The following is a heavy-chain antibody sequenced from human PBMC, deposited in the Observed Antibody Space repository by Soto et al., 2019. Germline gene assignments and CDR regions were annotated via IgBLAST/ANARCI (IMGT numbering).Heavy chain of an antibody. CDR3: ARLQYTVVTALDI. CDR2: IYHTVNT. D-gene: IGHD2-15*01. CDR1: GVSIGSHF. V-gene: IGHV4-59*11. J-gene: IGHJ3*02. Sequence: QVQLQESGPRLVKPSETLSLTCSVSGVSIGSHFWSWIRQAPGKGPELVGYIYHTVNTNYNPALKGRVTISMDTSENQLSLQLSSVTAADTAVYYCARLQYTVVTALDIWGQGTMVTVSS.